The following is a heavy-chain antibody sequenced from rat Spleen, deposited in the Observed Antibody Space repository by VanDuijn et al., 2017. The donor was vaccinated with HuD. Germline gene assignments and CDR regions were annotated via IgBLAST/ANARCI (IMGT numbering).Heavy chain of an antibody. J-gene: IGHJ2*01. Sequence: EVQLVESGGGLVQPGRSLKLSCAASGFTFSDYGMAWVRQGPTKGLEWVATISYGDSSGHSSTYYRDSVKGRFTISRDNAKSTLYLQMDSLRSEDTASYYCVRHGYTRYYFDYWGQGVMVTVSS. CDR2: ISYGDSSGHSST. V-gene: IGHV5-29*01. D-gene: IGHD1-9*01. CDR1: GFTFSDYG. CDR3: VRHGYTRYYFDY.